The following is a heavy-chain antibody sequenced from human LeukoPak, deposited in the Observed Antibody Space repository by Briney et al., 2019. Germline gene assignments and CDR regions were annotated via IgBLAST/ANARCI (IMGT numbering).Heavy chain of an antibody. J-gene: IGHJ4*02. CDR2: ISGGST. D-gene: IGHD5-24*01. Sequence: PSGGSLRLSCAASGFTVSSNEMSWVRQAPGKGLEWVSSISGGSTYYADSRKGRFTISRDNSKNTLHLQMNSLRSEDTAVYYCARDHYVEMATIVDYWGQGTLVTVSS. CDR3: ARDHYVEMATIVDY. V-gene: IGHV3-38-3*01. CDR1: GFTVSSNE.